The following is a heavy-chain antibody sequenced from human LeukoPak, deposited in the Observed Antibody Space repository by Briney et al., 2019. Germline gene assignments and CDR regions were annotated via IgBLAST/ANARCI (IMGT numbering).Heavy chain of an antibody. CDR3: ARDQGTTVAPYFDY. Sequence: GGSLRLSCVASGFIFSNFVMHWVRQAPGKGLEYVSAITSHGGSTYYANSVKGRFTVSRDNSKNTLYLQMNSLRAEDTAVYYCARDQGTTVAPYFDYWGQGTLVTVSS. D-gene: IGHD4-23*01. V-gene: IGHV3-64*01. CDR2: ITSHGGST. CDR1: GFIFSNFV. J-gene: IGHJ4*02.